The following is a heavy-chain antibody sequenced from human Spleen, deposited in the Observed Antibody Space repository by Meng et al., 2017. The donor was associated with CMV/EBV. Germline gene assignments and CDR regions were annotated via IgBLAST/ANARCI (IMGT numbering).Heavy chain of an antibody. J-gene: IGHJ4*02. D-gene: IGHD6-6*01. V-gene: IGHV1-18*01. CDR3: ARVRYREQLVPLDY. Sequence: ASVKVSCKAPRNFFTRHAITWVRQAPGQGLEWMGWISADNQNTNLIQKFQGRITLTTDTSTSTAYMELRSLRSDDTAVYYCARVRYREQLVPLDYWGQGTLVTVSS. CDR2: ISADNQNT. CDR1: RNFFTRHA.